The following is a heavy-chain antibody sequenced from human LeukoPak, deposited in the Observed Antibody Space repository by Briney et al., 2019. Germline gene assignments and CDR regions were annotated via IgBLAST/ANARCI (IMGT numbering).Heavy chain of an antibody. Sequence: SSETLSLTCTVSGGSISFYYWTWIRQSAGKGLEWIGRIYTGGNTNYNPSLKSRATLSIDTSKNQFSLMLTSVTAADTAVYYCARDSRYYDFWSGYVDYWGQGILVTVSS. CDR1: GGSISFYY. V-gene: IGHV4-4*07. CDR3: ARDSRYYDFWSGYVDY. D-gene: IGHD3-3*01. J-gene: IGHJ4*02. CDR2: IYTGGNT.